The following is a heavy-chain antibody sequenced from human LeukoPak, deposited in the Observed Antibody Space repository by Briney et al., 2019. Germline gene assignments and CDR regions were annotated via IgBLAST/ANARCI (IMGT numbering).Heavy chain of an antibody. Sequence: PGGSLRLSCAASGFTFSRFWMSWVRQAPGKGLEWVANIKQDGSEKYYVDSVKGRFTISRDNAKYSLYLQMNSLRAEDTAVFYCARDGTYTDYDPDFDIWGQGTLVTVSS. J-gene: IGHJ4*02. CDR3: ARDGTYTDYDPDFDI. V-gene: IGHV3-7*04. CDR1: GFTFSRFW. D-gene: IGHD5-12*01. CDR2: IKQDGSEK.